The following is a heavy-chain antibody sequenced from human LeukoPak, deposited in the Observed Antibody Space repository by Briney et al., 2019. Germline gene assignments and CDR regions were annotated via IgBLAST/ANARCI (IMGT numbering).Heavy chain of an antibody. Sequence: SETLSLTCTVSGGSISSSSYDWGWIRQPPGKGLEWIGSIYYSGSTYYNPSLKSRVTISVDTSKNQFSLKLSSVTAADTAVYYCARDHSGWYHYYYYYMDVWGKGTTVTVSS. V-gene: IGHV4-39*07. CDR1: GGSISSSSYD. D-gene: IGHD6-19*01. CDR2: IYYSGST. CDR3: ARDHSGWYHYYYYYMDV. J-gene: IGHJ6*03.